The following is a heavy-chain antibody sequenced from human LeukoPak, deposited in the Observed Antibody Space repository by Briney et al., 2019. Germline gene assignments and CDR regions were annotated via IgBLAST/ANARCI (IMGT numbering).Heavy chain of an antibody. CDR3: ARLGDIVVVPAASFDY. V-gene: IGHV4-34*01. D-gene: IGHD2-2*01. Sequence: SETLSLTCAVYGGSFSGYYWSWIRQPPGKGLEWIGEINHSGSTNYNPSLKSRVTTSADTSKTQFSLKLSSVTAADTAVYYCARLGDIVVVPAASFDYSGQGTLVTVSS. J-gene: IGHJ4*02. CDR1: GGSFSGYY. CDR2: INHSGST.